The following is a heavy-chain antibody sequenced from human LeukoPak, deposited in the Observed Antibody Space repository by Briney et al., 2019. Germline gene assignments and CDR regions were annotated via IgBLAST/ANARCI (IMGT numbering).Heavy chain of an antibody. CDR3: ARGGSSCFDS. D-gene: IGHD6-13*01. Sequence: PGGSLRLSCAASGFTFSSYHMNWVRQAPGKGLEWVSYISSSSGNIYYADSVKGRLTTSRDNAKNSLYLQMNNLRDEDTAGYFCARGGSSCFDSWGQGTLVTVSS. CDR2: ISSSSGNI. V-gene: IGHV3-48*02. J-gene: IGHJ4*02. CDR1: GFTFSSYH.